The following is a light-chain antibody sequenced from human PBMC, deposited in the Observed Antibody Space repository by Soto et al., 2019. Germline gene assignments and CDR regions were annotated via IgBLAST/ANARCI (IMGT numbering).Light chain of an antibody. CDR3: QQSYSTPQK. CDR1: QSISSY. Sequence: DLQMTQSPSSLSASVGDRVTITCRASQSISSYLNWYHQKPGKAPKLLIYAASSLHSGVPSRFSGSGSGTDFTLTISSLQPEDFATYYCQQSYSTPQKFGQRTKVEI. CDR2: AAS. V-gene: IGKV1-39*01. J-gene: IGKJ1*01.